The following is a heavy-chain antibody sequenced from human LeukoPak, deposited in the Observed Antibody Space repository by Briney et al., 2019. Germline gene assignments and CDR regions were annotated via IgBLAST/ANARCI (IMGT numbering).Heavy chain of an antibody. V-gene: IGHV1-3*01. D-gene: IGHD6-19*01. CDR3: ARDRAGWKTFDY. Sequence: GASVNVSCKASGYTFTSYAMHWVRQAPGQRLEWMGWINAGNGNTKYSQKFQGRVTITRDTSASTAYMELSSLRSEDTAVNYCARDRAGWKTFDYWGQGTLVTVSS. CDR1: GYTFTSYA. J-gene: IGHJ4*02. CDR2: INAGNGNT.